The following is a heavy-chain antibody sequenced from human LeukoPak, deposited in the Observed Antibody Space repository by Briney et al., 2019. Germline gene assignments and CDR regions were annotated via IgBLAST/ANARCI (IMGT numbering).Heavy chain of an antibody. CDR2: IFYSGST. CDR3: ARGVVGWFDP. CDR1: GGSISRSSYY. V-gene: IGHV4-39*07. D-gene: IGHD2-2*01. J-gene: IGHJ5*02. Sequence: SETLSLTCTVSGGSISRSSYYWGWTRQPPGKGLEWIGSIFYSGSTYYNPSLKSRVTISVDTSKNQFSLKLRSVTAADTAIYYCARGVVGWFDPWGQGTLVTVSS.